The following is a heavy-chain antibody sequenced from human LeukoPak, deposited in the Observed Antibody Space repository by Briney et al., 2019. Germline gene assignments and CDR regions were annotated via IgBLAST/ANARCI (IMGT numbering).Heavy chain of an antibody. CDR3: AVPGLGYSYGNWFDP. D-gene: IGHD5-18*01. CDR2: IYYSGST. V-gene: IGHV4-39*01. CDR1: GGSISSSSYY. J-gene: IGHJ5*02. Sequence: SETLSLTCTVSGGSISSSSYYWGWIRQPPGKGLEWIGSIYYSGSTYYNPSLKSRVTISVDTSKKQFSLKLSSVTAADTAVYYCAVPGLGYSYGNWFDPWGQGTLVTVSS.